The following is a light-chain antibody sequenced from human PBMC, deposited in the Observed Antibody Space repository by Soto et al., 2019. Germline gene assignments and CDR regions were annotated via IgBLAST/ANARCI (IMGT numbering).Light chain of an antibody. CDR3: NSYTSDYTYV. J-gene: IGLJ1*01. Sequence: QSVLAQPASVSGSLGQSITISCTGTSSDVGGYKYVSWYQQHPGKAPKLMIYEGSKRPSGVSNRFSGSKSGNTASLTISGLQAEDEADYYCNSYTSDYTYVFGTGTKAPS. CDR1: SSDVGGYKY. V-gene: IGLV2-14*01. CDR2: EGS.